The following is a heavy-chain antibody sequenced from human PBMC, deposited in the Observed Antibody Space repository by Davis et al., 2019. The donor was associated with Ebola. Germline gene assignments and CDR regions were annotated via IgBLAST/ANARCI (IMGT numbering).Heavy chain of an antibody. Sequence: PGGSLRLSCAASGFTFSRYWMHWVRQAPGKGLVYVSRISSDGGITSYADSVKGRFTISRDNSKSTLYLQMNSLRAEDTAVYYCAKRDREIKYYFELWGQGTLVTVSS. CDR1: GFTFSRYW. V-gene: IGHV3-74*01. J-gene: IGHJ4*02. CDR2: ISSDGGIT. D-gene: IGHD5-24*01. CDR3: AKRDREIKYYFEL.